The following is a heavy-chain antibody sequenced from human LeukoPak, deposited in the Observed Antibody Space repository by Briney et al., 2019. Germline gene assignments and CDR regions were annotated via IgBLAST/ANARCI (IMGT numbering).Heavy chain of an antibody. D-gene: IGHD1-26*01. V-gene: IGHV3-74*01. Sequence: GGSLRLSCAASGFTFSSYWMHWVRQAPGKGLVWVSRINSDGSSTSYADSVKGRFTISRDNAKNTLYLQMNSLRAEDTAVYYCAREASGSPGEFDYWGQGTLVTVSS. CDR1: GFTFSSYW. J-gene: IGHJ4*02. CDR3: AREASGSPGEFDY. CDR2: INSDGSST.